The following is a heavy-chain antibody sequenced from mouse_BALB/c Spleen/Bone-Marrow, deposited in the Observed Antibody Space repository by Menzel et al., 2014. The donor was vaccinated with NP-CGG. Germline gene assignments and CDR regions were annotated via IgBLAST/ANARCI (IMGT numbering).Heavy chain of an antibody. CDR2: IYPGDGDT. CDR3: ARQYGNYFDY. V-gene: IGHV1-80*01. CDR1: GYAFSSYW. J-gene: IGHJ2*01. Sequence: QVQLKDSGAELVRPGSSVKISCKASGYAFSSYWMNWVKQRLGQGLEWIGQIYPGDGDTNYNGKFKGKATLTADKSSSTAYMQLSSLTSEDSAVYFCARQYGNYFDYWGQGTTLTVSS. D-gene: IGHD2-10*02.